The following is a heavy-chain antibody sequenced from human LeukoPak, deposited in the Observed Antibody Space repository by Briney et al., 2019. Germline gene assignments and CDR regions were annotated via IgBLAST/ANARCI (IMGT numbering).Heavy chain of an antibody. Sequence: SETLSLTCGVSGYSISRGYYWAWLRPPPGKGLEWIGTIYHIGSTYYNPSLESRVTISVDTSKNEFSLNLNSVTAADTAVYYCARAGWIITSGIDDWGQGALVTVSS. CDR3: ARAGWIITSGIDD. V-gene: IGHV4-38-2*01. J-gene: IGHJ4*02. CDR2: IYHIGST. CDR1: GYSISRGYY. D-gene: IGHD1-20*01.